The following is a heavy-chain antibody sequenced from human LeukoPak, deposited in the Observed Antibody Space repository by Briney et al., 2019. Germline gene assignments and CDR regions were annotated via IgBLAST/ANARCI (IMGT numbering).Heavy chain of an antibody. V-gene: IGHV3-23*01. D-gene: IGHD2-8*01. CDR1: GFTFSSYA. CDR3: AKYATTARSWFDP. J-gene: IGHJ5*02. Sequence: GGSLRLSCAASGFTFSSYAMSWVRQAPGKGLERVSAISGNGNTIYYADSVRGRFTISRDNSKNTLFLQMNSLRAEDTAVYYCAKYATTARSWFDPWGQGTLVTVSS. CDR2: ISGNGNTI.